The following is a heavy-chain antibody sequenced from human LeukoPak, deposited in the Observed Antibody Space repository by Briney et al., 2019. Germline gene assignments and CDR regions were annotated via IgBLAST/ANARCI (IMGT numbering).Heavy chain of an antibody. J-gene: IGHJ4*02. V-gene: IGHV1-18*01. CDR3: ARDLVGWFGELLLYYFDY. D-gene: IGHD3-10*01. Sequence: ASVTVSCKASGYTFTSYGISWVRQAPGQGLEWMGWISAYNGNTNYAQKLQGRVTMTTDTSTSTAYMELRSLRSDDTAVYYCARDLVGWFGELLLYYFDYWGQGTLVTVSS. CDR2: ISAYNGNT. CDR1: GYTFTSYG.